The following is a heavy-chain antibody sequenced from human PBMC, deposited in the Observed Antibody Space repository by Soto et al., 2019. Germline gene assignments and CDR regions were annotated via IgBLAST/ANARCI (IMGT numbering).Heavy chain of an antibody. CDR2: INPSGGST. J-gene: IGHJ3*02. Sequence: ASVKVSCKASGYTFTSYYMHWVRQAPGHGLEWMGIINPSGGSTRYAQKFQGRVTMTRDTSTSTVYMELSSLRSEDTAVYYCARGRGYSYDTRPIDAFDIWGQGTMVTVSS. CDR1: GYTFTSYY. V-gene: IGHV1-46*01. CDR3: ARGRGYSYDTRPIDAFDI. D-gene: IGHD5-18*01.